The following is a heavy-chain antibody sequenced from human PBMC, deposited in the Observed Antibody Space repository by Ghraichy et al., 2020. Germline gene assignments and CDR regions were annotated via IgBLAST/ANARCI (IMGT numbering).Heavy chain of an antibody. CDR3: ATIAHGVAEYYYYYGMDV. Sequence: SVKVSCKASGGTFSSYAISWVRQAPGQGLEWMGGIIPIFGTANYAQKFQGRVTITADESTSTAYMELSSLRSEDTAVYYCATIAHGVAEYYYYYGMDVWGQGTTVTVSS. D-gene: IGHD6-19*01. CDR2: IIPIFGTA. V-gene: IGHV1-69*13. CDR1: GGTFSSYA. J-gene: IGHJ6*02.